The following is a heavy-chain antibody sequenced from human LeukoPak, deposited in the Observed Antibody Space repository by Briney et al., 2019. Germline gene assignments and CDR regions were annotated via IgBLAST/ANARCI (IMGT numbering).Heavy chain of an antibody. Sequence: SETLSLTCTVSGGSISSGGYYWSWIRQPPGKGLEWIGYIYHSGSTYYNPSLKSRVTISVDRSKNQFSLKLSSVTAADTAVYYCARDMEPGSSWYHWLDPWGQGTLVTVSS. D-gene: IGHD6-13*01. CDR3: ARDMEPGSSWYHWLDP. CDR1: GGSISSGGYY. V-gene: IGHV4-30-2*01. J-gene: IGHJ5*02. CDR2: IYHSGST.